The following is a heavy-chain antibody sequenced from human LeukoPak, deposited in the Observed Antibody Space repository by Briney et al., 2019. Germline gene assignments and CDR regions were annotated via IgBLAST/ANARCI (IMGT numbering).Heavy chain of an antibody. V-gene: IGHV3-7*01. CDR1: RFTFSIYW. Sequence: GGSLRLSCAASRFTFSIYWMLWVRQAPGKGLEWVANIKQDGSEKYYVDSVKGRFTISRNNAKNSLYLQMNSLRAEDTAVYYCASEQIAVAGTRDYWGQGTLVTVSS. J-gene: IGHJ4*02. CDR2: IKQDGSEK. D-gene: IGHD6-19*01. CDR3: ASEQIAVAGTRDY.